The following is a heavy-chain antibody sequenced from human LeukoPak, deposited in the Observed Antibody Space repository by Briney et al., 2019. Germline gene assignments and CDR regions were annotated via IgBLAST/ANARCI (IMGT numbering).Heavy chain of an antibody. J-gene: IGHJ4*02. CDR3: ARPRRLRLLEWLSASALDY. V-gene: IGHV3-23*01. D-gene: IGHD3-3*01. Sequence: GGSLRLSCAASGVIFSSYAMSWVRQAPGRGPEWVSVISGSGGSRYYADSVKGRFTISRDNSKNTLYLQMNSLRAEDTAVYYCARPRRLRLLEWLSASALDYWGQGTLVTVSS. CDR1: GVIFSSYA. CDR2: ISGSGGSR.